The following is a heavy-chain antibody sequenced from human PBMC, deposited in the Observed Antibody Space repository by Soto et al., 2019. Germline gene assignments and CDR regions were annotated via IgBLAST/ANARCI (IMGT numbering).Heavy chain of an antibody. Sequence: SETLSLTCTVTGDSISSRSYYWGWIRQPPGKGLEWIGSIYYSGSTYNNPSLRSRVSMSIDTSKDQFSLKLKSVTAADTALYFCARHRTSVVTPALFAVWGPGSLVTGSS. CDR3: ARHRTSVVTPALFAV. J-gene: IGHJ1*01. V-gene: IGHV4-39*01. D-gene: IGHD2-21*02. CDR1: GDSISSRSYY. CDR2: IYYSGST.